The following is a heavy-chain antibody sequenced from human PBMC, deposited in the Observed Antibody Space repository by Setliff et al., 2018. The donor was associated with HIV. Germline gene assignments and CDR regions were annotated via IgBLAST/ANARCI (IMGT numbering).Heavy chain of an antibody. Sequence: SVKVSCKASGGDFRNYAISWVRQAPGQGLEWVGGILPLLNSPNFAQRFEGRVTLTADETTRTVYMDFTSLRPDDTAVYYCAREIGDYYDSSGYYPPTDYYYGMDVWGQGTTVTVSS. CDR3: AREIGDYYDSSGYYPPTDYYYGMDV. CDR2: ILPLLNSP. D-gene: IGHD3-22*01. J-gene: IGHJ6*02. CDR1: GGDFRNYA. V-gene: IGHV1-69*13.